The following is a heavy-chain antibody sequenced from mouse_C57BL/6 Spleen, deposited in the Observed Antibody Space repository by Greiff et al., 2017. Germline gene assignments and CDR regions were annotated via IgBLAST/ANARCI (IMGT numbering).Heavy chain of an antibody. CDR3: ARSEGGSYGWYFDV. Sequence: QVQLQQSGAELARPGASVKMSCKASGYTFTSYTMHWVKQRPGQGLEWIGYINPSSGYTKYNQKFKDKATLTADKSSSTAYMQLSSLTSEDSAVYDCARSEGGSYGWYFDVWGTGTTVTVSS. CDR2: INPSSGYT. D-gene: IGHD1-1*02. J-gene: IGHJ1*03. V-gene: IGHV1-4*01. CDR1: GYTFTSYT.